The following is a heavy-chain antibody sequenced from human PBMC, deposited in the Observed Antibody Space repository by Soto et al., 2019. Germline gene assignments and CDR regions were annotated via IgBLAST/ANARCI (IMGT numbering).Heavy chain of an antibody. CDR3: AREVSDYGDYGRAFDI. Sequence: SVKVSCKASGGTFSSYAISWVRQAPGQGLGWMGGIIPIFGTANYAQKFQGRVTITADESTSTAYMELSSLRSEDTAVYYCAREVSDYGDYGRAFDIWGQGTMVTVSS. CDR2: IIPIFGTA. CDR1: GGTFSSYA. D-gene: IGHD4-17*01. J-gene: IGHJ3*02. V-gene: IGHV1-69*13.